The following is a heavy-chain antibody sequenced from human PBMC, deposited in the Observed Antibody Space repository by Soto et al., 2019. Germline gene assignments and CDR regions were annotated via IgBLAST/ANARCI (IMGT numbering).Heavy chain of an antibody. CDR2: ISGSGGST. D-gene: IGHD3-3*01. J-gene: IGHJ4*02. V-gene: IGHV3-23*01. CDR1: GFTFSSYA. CDR3: AKGTGGYDFWSGYYTSPRYFDY. Sequence: GGSLRLSCAASGFTFSSYAMSWVRQAPGKGLEWVSAISGSGGSTYYADSVKGRFTISRDNSKNTLYLQMNSLRAEDTAVYYCAKGTGGYDFWSGYYTSPRYFDYWGQGTLVTVPQ.